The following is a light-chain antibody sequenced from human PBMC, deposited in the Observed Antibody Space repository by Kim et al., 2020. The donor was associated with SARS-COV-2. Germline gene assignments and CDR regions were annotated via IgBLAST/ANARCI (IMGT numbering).Light chain of an antibody. V-gene: IGKV3-11*01. J-gene: IGKJ4*01. Sequence: STGEGATLSCRASQSVGISLAWYRHTRGQPTRLIIYDAAIRAPGIPDSFSGSGSVTDFTLTIGSLESEDFAVYYCQQHTKWPPSPSLGGGTKLEI. CDR3: QQHTKWPPSPS. CDR2: DAA. CDR1: QSVGIS.